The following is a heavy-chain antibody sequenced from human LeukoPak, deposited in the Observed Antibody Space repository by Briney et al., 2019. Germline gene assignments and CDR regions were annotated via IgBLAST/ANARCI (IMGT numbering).Heavy chain of an antibody. Sequence: GGSLRLSCAASGFTFSSYEMHWVRQAPGKGLEWVSVIYIGGSTYYADSVKGRFTTSRDNSKNTLYLQMNSLRAEDTAVYYCARDRSEYSGNYFDYWGQGTLVTVSS. V-gene: IGHV3-53*01. CDR1: GFTFSSYE. CDR2: IYIGGST. D-gene: IGHD1-26*01. CDR3: ARDRSEYSGNYFDY. J-gene: IGHJ4*02.